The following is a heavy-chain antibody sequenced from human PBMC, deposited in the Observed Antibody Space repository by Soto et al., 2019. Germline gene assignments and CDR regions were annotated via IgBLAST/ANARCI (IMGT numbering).Heavy chain of an antibody. CDR3: VRGYGYCSSTSCYRDWFDP. V-gene: IGHV4-34*01. CDR1: ARCPRGFF. J-gene: IGHJ5*02. Sequence: PYQSRSRTCSLCARCPRGFFLPLCRQPPRQGLEWIGEINHRGSPNYNPSLKSRVTISVDTSKNQFSLKLSSVTAAETAVYYCVRGYGYCSSTSCYRDWFDPWGQGTLVTVSS. CDR2: INHRGSP. D-gene: IGHD2-2*03.